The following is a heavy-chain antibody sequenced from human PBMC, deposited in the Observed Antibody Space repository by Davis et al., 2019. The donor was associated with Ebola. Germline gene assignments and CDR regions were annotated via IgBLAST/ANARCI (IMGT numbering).Heavy chain of an antibody. Sequence: SETLSLTCAVYAFSFRGYYWSWIRQPPGKGLEWIGEINHSGSTNYNPSLKSRVTISVDTSKNQFSLKLSSVTAADTAVYYCAREPFVNSGYGYGMDVWGQGTTVNVSS. D-gene: IGHD5-12*01. J-gene: IGHJ6*01. CDR1: AFSFRGYY. CDR2: INHSGST. CDR3: AREPFVNSGYGYGMDV. V-gene: IGHV4-34*01.